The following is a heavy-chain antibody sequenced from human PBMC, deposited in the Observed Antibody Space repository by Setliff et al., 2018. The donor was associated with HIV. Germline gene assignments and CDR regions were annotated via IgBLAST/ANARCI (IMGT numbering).Heavy chain of an antibody. CDR1: GFTFSSYA. V-gene: IGHV3-23*01. CDR2: ISGSGGSP. J-gene: IGHJ3*02. D-gene: IGHD5-12*01. CDR3: AREGQATDSFDI. Sequence: PGGSLRLSCAASGFTFSSYAMSWVRQAPGKGPEWVSSISGSGGSPYYADSVKGRFTISRDNGKDSLYLQMNSLRADDTALYYCAREGQATDSFDIWGQGTMVTVSS.